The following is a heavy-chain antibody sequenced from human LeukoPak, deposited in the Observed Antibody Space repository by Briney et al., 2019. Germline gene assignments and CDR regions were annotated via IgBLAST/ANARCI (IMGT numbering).Heavy chain of an antibody. CDR3: AREDLWFGESTFDY. Sequence: LSLTCAISGDSFSSNSATWNWLRQSPSRGLEWLGRTYYRSKWYNDCAVSVKSLININPDTSKNQFSLQLNSVTPEDTAVYYCAREDLWFGESTFDYWGQGTLVTVSS. D-gene: IGHD3-10*01. CDR1: GDSFSSNSAT. J-gene: IGHJ4*02. V-gene: IGHV6-1*01. CDR2: TYYRSKWYN.